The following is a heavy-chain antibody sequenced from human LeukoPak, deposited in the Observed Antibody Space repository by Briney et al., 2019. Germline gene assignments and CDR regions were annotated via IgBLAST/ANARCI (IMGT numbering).Heavy chain of an antibody. J-gene: IGHJ4*02. CDR3: ARTNSLDY. CDR1: GFTFSDYY. CDR2: ISGSSSKT. V-gene: IGHV3-11*03. Sequence: GGSLRLSCAASGFTFSDYYMSWNRQAPGKGLEWVSWISGSSSKTSYADSVKGRFTISRDNAKNSVYLQMNSLRAEDTAVYYCARTNSLDYWGQGALVTVSS.